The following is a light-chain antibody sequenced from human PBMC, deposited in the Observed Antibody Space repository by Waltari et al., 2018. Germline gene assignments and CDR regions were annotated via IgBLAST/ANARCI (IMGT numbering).Light chain of an antibody. Sequence: IQMTQSPSSLSASVGDTVSITCRASPSSNRYINWYQQKPGKAPKLLIFTASNLHTGVTSRFSGRGSETDFTLTISSLQPEDFATYYCQQSHSTPRTFGQGTKVEIK. CDR2: TAS. V-gene: IGKV1-39*01. CDR1: PSSNRY. CDR3: QQSHSTPRT. J-gene: IGKJ1*01.